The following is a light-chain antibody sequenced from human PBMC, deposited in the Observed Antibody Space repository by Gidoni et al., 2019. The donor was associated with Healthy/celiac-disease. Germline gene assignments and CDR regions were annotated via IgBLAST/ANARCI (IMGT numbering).Light chain of an antibody. Sequence: SDVRTQPTPVAVAPGQTARFTWGGNNIGSKSVHWYQQKPGQAPVLVVYDDSDRPSGIPERFSGSNSGNTATLTISRVEAGDEADYYCQVWDSSSDHWVFGGGTKLTVL. J-gene: IGLJ3*02. CDR1: NIGSKS. CDR3: QVWDSSSDHWV. CDR2: DDS. V-gene: IGLV3-21*02.